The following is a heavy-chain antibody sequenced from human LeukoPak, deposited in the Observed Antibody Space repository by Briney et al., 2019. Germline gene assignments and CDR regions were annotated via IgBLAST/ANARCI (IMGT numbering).Heavy chain of an antibody. Sequence: SETLSFTCTVSGGSIRNAAYYWSWIRQHPGKGLEWIGYIYYSGSTYYNPSLKSRVTISVDTSKNQFSLKLSSVTAADTAVYYCARVKDGSGSYAFDIWGQGTMVTVSS. CDR1: GGSIRNAAYY. CDR3: ARVKDGSGSYAFDI. J-gene: IGHJ3*02. D-gene: IGHD3-10*01. V-gene: IGHV4-31*03. CDR2: IYYSGST.